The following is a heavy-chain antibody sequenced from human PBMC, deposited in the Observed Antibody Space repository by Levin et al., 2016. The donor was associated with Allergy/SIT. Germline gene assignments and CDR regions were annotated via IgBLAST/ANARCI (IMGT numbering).Heavy chain of an antibody. CDR1: GYTFTGYY. CDR3: ARVRDVNWYFDL. J-gene: IGHJ2*01. CDR2: INPNSGGT. V-gene: IGHV1-2*02. Sequence: ASVKVSCKASGYTFTGYYMHWVRQAPGQGLEWMGWINPNSGGTNYAQKFQGGVTMTRDTSISTAYMELSRLRSDDTAVYYCARVRDVNWYFDLWGRGTLVTVSS.